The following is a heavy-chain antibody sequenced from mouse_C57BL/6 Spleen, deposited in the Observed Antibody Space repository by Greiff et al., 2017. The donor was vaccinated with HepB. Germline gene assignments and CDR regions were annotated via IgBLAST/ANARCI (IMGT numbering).Heavy chain of an antibody. CDR3: ARRERITTVVAYYFDY. J-gene: IGHJ2*01. Sequence: QVQLKQPGAELVMPGASVKLSCKASGYTFTSYWMHWVKQRPGQGLEWIGEIDPSDSYTNYNQKFKGKSTLTVDKSSSTAYMQLSSLTSEDSAVYYCARRERITTVVAYYFDYWGQGTTLTVSS. CDR2: IDPSDSYT. V-gene: IGHV1-69*01. D-gene: IGHD1-1*01. CDR1: GYTFTSYW.